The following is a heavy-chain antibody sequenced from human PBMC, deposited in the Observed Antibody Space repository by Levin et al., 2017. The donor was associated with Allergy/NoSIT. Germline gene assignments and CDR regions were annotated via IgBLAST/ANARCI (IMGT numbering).Heavy chain of an antibody. CDR2: IWYDGSNK. D-gene: IGHD6-19*01. CDR1: GFTFSSYG. J-gene: IGHJ6*03. Sequence: LPGGSLRLSCAASGFTFSSYGMHWVRQAPGKGLEWVAVIWYDGSNKYYADSVKGRFTISRDNSKNTLYLQMNSLRAEDTAVYYCAREKLNSCWYATGAPYYYYYMDVWGKGTTVTVSS. CDR3: AREKLNSCWYATGAPYYYYYMDV. V-gene: IGHV3-33*01.